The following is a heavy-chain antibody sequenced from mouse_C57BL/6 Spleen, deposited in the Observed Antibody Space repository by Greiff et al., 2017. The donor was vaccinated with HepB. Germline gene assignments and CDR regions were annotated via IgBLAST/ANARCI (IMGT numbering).Heavy chain of an antibody. CDR1: GYTFTSYW. CDR2: IYPGSGST. D-gene: IGHD1-1*01. J-gene: IGHJ4*01. CDR3: ARRSTVVAEGGYYAMDY. V-gene: IGHV1-55*01. Sequence: VQLQQPGAELVKPGASVKMSCKASGYTFTSYWITWVKQRPGQGLEWIGDIYPGSGSTNYNEKFKSKATLTVDTSSSTAYMQLSSLTSEDSAVYYCARRSTVVAEGGYYAMDYWGQGTSVTVSS.